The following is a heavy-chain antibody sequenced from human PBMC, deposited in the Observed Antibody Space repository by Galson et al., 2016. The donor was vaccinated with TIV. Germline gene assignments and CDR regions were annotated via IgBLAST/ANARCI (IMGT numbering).Heavy chain of an antibody. Sequence: ETLSLTCTVSGGSLSIFYWSWIRQSPGKGLDWIGYIYDSGSTNYNPSLKSRVTISIDTSKNSLYLQMNSLRAEDTAVYYCVREKDYGGCKFDFWGKGVLVTVSS. V-gene: IGHV4-59*12. D-gene: IGHD4-23*01. CDR1: GGSLSIFY. CDR3: VREKDYGGCKFDF. J-gene: IGHJ4*02. CDR2: IYDSGST.